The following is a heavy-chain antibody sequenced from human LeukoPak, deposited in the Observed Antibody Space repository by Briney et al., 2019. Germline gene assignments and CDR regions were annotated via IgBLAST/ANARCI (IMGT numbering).Heavy chain of an antibody. J-gene: IGHJ4*02. V-gene: IGHV1-8*03. D-gene: IGHD5-12*01. CDR2: MNPNSGNT. CDR1: GYTFTSYD. CDR3: ALGYSGYDPSDY. Sequence: ASVKVSCKASGYTFTSYDINWVRQATGQGLEWMGWMNPNSGNTGYAQKFQGRVTITADKSTSTAYMELSSLRSEDTAVYYCALGYSGYDPSDYWGQGTLVTVSS.